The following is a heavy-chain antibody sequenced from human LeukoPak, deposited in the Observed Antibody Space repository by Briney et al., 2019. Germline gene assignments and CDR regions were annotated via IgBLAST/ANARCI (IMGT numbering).Heavy chain of an antibody. V-gene: IGHV1-69*04. CDR2: IIPILGIA. CDR1: GGTFSSYA. Sequence: SVKVSCKASGGTFSSYAISWVRQAPGQGLEWMGRIIPILGIANYAQKFQGRVTITADKSTSTAYMELSSLRSEDTAVYYCARVIVVVPAAKIWFDPWGQGTLVTVSS. J-gene: IGHJ5*02. CDR3: ARVIVVVPAAKIWFDP. D-gene: IGHD2-2*01.